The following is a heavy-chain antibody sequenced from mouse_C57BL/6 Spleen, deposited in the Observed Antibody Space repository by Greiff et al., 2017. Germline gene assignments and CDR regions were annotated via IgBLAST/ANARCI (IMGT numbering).Heavy chain of an antibody. CDR2: INPNNGGT. CDR1: GYTFTDYN. V-gene: IGHV1-18*01. Sequence: VQLQQSGPELVKPGASVKIPCKASGYTFTDYNMDWVKQSHGKSLEWIGDINPNNGGTIYNQKFKGKATLTVDKSSSTAYMELRSLTSEDTAVYYCAREGFTTVGGFDYWGQGTTLTVSS. J-gene: IGHJ2*01. CDR3: AREGFTTVGGFDY. D-gene: IGHD1-1*01.